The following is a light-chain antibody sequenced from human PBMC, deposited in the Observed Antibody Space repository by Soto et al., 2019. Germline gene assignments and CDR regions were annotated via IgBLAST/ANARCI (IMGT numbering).Light chain of an antibody. Sequence: QSVLTQPPSASGSPGQSVTISCTGTSSYIGGYNYVSWYQQHPGKAPKLMIYEVSKRPSGVPDRFSGSKSGNTASLTVSGLQAEDEADYYCSSYAVSNSLGVFGGGTKLTVL. CDR1: SSYIGGYNY. CDR3: SSYAVSNSLGV. J-gene: IGLJ2*01. V-gene: IGLV2-8*01. CDR2: EVS.